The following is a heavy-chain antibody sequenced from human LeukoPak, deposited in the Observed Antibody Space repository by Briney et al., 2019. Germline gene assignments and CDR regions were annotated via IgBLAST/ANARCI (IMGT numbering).Heavy chain of an antibody. J-gene: IGHJ4*02. D-gene: IGHD1-26*01. CDR2: IIPIFGTA. CDR1: GGTFSSYA. CDR3: ARVGLEGASVIYQLLLFYY. Sequence: SVKVSCKASGGTFSSYAISWVRQAPGQGLEWMGGIIPIFGTANYAQKFQGRVTITADESTSTAYMELSSLRSEDTAVYYCARVGLEGASVIYQLLLFYYWGQGTLVTVSS. V-gene: IGHV1-69*01.